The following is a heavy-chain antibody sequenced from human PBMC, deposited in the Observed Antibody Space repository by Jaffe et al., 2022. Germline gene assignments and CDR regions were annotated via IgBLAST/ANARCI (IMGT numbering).Heavy chain of an antibody. Sequence: QVQLVQSGAEVKKPGASVKVSCKASGYTFTSYGISWVRQAPGQGLEWMGWISAYNGNTNYAQKLQGRVTMTTDTSTSTAYMELRSLRSDDTAVYYCARDIMVQGVIIGPTHPTDYWGQGTLVTVSS. V-gene: IGHV1-18*01. CDR2: ISAYNGNT. CDR3: ARDIMVQGVIIGPTHPTDY. CDR1: GYTFTSYG. J-gene: IGHJ4*02. D-gene: IGHD3-10*01.